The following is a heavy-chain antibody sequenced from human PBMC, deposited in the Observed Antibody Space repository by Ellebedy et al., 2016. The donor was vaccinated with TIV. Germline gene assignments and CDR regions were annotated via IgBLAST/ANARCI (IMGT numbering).Heavy chain of an antibody. CDR3: AREGYYYYYMDV. CDR1: GGTFSSYA. J-gene: IGHJ6*03. CDR2: IIPIFGTA. V-gene: IGHV1-69*13. Sequence: SVKVSCXASGGTFSSYAISWVRQAPGQGLEWMGGIIPIFGTANYAQKFQGRVTITADESTSTAYMELSSLRSEDTAVYYCAREGYYYYYMDVWGKGTTVTVSS.